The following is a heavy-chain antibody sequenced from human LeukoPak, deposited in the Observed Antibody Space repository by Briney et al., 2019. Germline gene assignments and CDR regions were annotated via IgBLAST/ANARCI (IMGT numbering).Heavy chain of an antibody. J-gene: IGHJ4*02. V-gene: IGHV1-8*01. CDR1: GYTFTSYD. CDR3: ARGLDCSGGSCYSQRDY. D-gene: IGHD2-15*01. CDR2: MNPNSGNT. Sequence: ASVKVSCKASGYTFTSYDINWVRQATGQGLEWMGWMNPNSGNTGYAQKFQGRVTMTRNTSISIAYMELSSLRSEDTAVYYCARGLDCSGGSCYSQRDYWGQGTLVTVSS.